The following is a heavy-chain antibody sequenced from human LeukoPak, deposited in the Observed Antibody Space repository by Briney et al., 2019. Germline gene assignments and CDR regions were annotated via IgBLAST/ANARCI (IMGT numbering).Heavy chain of an antibody. V-gene: IGHV3-48*03. CDR2: IANTGDTR. D-gene: IGHD4-11*01. CDR3: AREDYSKGGGYFDY. J-gene: IGHJ4*02. CDR1: GFTFSNYE. Sequence: GGSLRLSCAASGFTFSNYEMNWVRQAPGKGLQWVSYIANTGDTRNYADSVKGRFTVSRDNAKNSLYLQMNSLRAEDTAIYYCAREDYSKGGGYFDYWGQGTQVTVSS.